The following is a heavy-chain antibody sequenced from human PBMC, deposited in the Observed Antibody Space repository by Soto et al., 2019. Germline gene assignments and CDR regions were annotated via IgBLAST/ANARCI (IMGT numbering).Heavy chain of an antibody. D-gene: IGHD6-13*01. CDR2: IWYDGSNK. CDR3: ASDVVAAGTDYYYVMDV. Sequence: GGSLRLSCAASGFTFSSYGMHWVRQAPDKGLEWVAVIWYDGSNKYYADSVKGRFTISRDNSKNTLYLQMNSLRAEDTAVYYCASDVVAAGTDYYYVMDVWGQGTTVPGCS. V-gene: IGHV3-33*01. J-gene: IGHJ6*02. CDR1: GFTFSSYG.